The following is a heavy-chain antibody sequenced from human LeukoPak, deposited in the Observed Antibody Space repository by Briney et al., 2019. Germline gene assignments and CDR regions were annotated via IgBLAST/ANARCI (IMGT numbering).Heavy chain of an antibody. CDR2: ISGSGGST. V-gene: IGHV3-23*01. D-gene: IGHD3-10*01. J-gene: IGHJ5*02. CDR1: GFTFSSYG. CDR3: AKGSYYGSGSYFWFDP. Sequence: GGTLRLSCAASGFTFSSYGMSWVRQAPGKGLEWVSAISGSGGSTYYADSVKGRFTISRDNSKNTLYLQMNSLRAEDTAVYYCAKGSYYGSGSYFWFDPWGQGTLVTVSS.